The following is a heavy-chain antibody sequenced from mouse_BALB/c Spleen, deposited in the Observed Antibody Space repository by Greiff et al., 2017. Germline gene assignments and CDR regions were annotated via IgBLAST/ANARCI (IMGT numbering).Heavy chain of an antibody. CDR2: IWSGGST. J-gene: IGHJ4*01. CDR1: GFSLTSYG. CDR3: ARMSWDYAMDY. V-gene: IGHV2-2*02. Sequence: VKLVESGPGLVQPSQSLSITCTVSGFSLTSYGVHWVRQSPGKGLEWLGVIWSGGSTDYNAAFISRLSISKDNSKSQVFFKMNSLQANDTAIYYCARMSWDYAMDYWGQGTSVTVSS. D-gene: IGHD4-1*01.